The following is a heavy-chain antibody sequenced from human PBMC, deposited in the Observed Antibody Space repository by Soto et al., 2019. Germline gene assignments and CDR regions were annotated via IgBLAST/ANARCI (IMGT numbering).Heavy chain of an antibody. CDR2: INPSGGRT. CDR1: GYSFTSYD. J-gene: IGHJ4*02. Sequence: ASVKVSCKASGYSFTSYDMHWVRQAPGQGLEWMGIINPSGGRTVYALKFQGRVTMTRDTSTSTLYMELSGLRSEDTAVYYCGREGVAETGEIEYWGQGTLVTV. D-gene: IGHD7-27*01. V-gene: IGHV1-46*01. CDR3: GREGVAETGEIEY.